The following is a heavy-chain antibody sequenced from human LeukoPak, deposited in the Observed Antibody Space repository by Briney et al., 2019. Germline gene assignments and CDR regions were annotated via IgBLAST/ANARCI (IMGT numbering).Heavy chain of an antibody. J-gene: IGHJ4*02. CDR1: GFTFSSYG. D-gene: IGHD2-21*02. CDR2: IWYDGGNK. CDR3: AKGGCGGDCYYYFDY. V-gene: IGHV3-33*06. Sequence: GGSLRLSCAASGFTFSSYGMHWVRQAPGKGLEWVAVIWYDGGNKYYADSVKGRFTISRDNSKNTLYLQMNSLRAEDTAVYYCAKGGCGGDCYYYFDYWGQGTLVTVPS.